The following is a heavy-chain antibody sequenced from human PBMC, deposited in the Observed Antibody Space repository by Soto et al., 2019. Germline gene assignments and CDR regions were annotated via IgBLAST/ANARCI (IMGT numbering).Heavy chain of an antibody. D-gene: IGHD4-4*01. CDR3: ARRMTTSPSTPKHIFGWQIHPPPKNDYYALDV. Sequence: GGSLRLSCAASGFTFAGYAMSWVRQAPGKGLEWVSGISGGGGGTYYADSVRGRFTISRDNSKDTLYLQMNSLRAEDRAVYYCARRMTTSPSTPKHIFGWQIHPPPKNDYYALDVWGQGTTVTVSS. V-gene: IGHV3-23*01. CDR1: GFTFAGYA. J-gene: IGHJ6*02. CDR2: ISGGGGGT.